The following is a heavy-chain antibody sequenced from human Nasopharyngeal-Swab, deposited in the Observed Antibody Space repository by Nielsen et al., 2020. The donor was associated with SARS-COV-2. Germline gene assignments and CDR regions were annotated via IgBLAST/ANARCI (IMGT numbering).Heavy chain of an antibody. D-gene: IGHD6-19*01. CDR2: IYSGGST. V-gene: IGHV3-53*01. CDR3: ARDLYRQQWPLYNYYGMDV. Sequence: GQSLKISCAASRLTVSSNYMSWVRQAPGKGLEWVSVIYSGGSTYYADSVKGRLTISRDNSKNTLYLQMNSLRAEDTAVYYCARDLYRQQWPLYNYYGMDVWGQGTTVTVSS. CDR1: RLTVSSNY. J-gene: IGHJ6*02.